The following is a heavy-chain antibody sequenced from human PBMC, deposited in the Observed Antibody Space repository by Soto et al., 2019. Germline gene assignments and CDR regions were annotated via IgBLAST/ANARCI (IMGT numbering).Heavy chain of an antibody. D-gene: IGHD3-9*01. V-gene: IGHV5-10-1*01. J-gene: IGHJ6*02. CDR1: GYSFTSYW. Sequence: PGESLTISCNGSGYSFTSYWISWVRQMPGKGLEWMGRIDPVDSYTNYSPSFQGHVTISADKSISTAYLQWSSLKASDTAMYYCARHTRYYDILTGYYFSGYYYYGMDVWGQGTTVTVSS. CDR3: ARHTRYYDILTGYYFSGYYYYGMDV. CDR2: IDPVDSYT.